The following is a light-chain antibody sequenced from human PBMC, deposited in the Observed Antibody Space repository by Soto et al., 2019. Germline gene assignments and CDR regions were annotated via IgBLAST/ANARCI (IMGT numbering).Light chain of an antibody. CDR1: QCVSSS. Sequence: SASQCVSSSWAWHRQRPGPGPSLLNYAASDRATRVPSRCSGSGTGSDFTLTIRSPEAEDISVCYCHRRSNWITFGQGTRLEIK. V-gene: IGKV3-11*01. CDR2: AAS. J-gene: IGKJ5*01. CDR3: HRRSNWIT.